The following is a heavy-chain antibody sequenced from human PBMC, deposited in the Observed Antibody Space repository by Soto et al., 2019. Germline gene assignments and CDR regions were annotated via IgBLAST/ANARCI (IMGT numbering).Heavy chain of an antibody. V-gene: IGHV4-61*01. Sequence: SETLSLTCAVSGGSVSSGSYYWSWIRQPPGKGLEWIGYIYYNGNTDYNPSLTSRVTISIDTSKNQFSLKLTSVTAADTAVYYCARERTGDPTFFDYWGQGTLVTVPQ. CDR3: ARERTGDPTFFDY. CDR2: IYYNGNT. D-gene: IGHD1-1*01. J-gene: IGHJ4*02. CDR1: GGSVSSGSYY.